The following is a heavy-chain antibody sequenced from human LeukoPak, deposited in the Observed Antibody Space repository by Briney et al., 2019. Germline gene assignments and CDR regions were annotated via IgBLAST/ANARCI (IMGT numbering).Heavy chain of an antibody. Sequence: ASVKVSCKASGGTFSSYAISWVRQAPGQGLEWMGWINPNSGGTNYAQKFQGWVTMTRDTSISTTYMELSRLRSDDTAVYYCARDLKLSSGWYDAFDIWGQGTMVTVSS. V-gene: IGHV1-2*04. CDR1: GGTFSSYA. D-gene: IGHD6-19*01. J-gene: IGHJ3*02. CDR2: INPNSGGT. CDR3: ARDLKLSSGWYDAFDI.